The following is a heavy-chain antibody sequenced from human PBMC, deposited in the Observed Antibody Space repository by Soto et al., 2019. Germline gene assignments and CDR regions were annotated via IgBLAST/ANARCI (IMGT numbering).Heavy chain of an antibody. Sequence: EVQLVESGGGLVKPGGSLRLSCAASGFTFSSYSMNWVRQAPGKGLEWVSSISSSSSYIYYADSVKGRFTISRDNAKNSLYLQMNSLRAEDTAVYYCARAQRTYYDFWSGYYYYMDVWGKGTTVTVSS. CDR2: ISSSSSYI. J-gene: IGHJ6*03. CDR3: ARAQRTYYDFWSGYYYYMDV. D-gene: IGHD3-3*01. V-gene: IGHV3-21*01. CDR1: GFTFSSYS.